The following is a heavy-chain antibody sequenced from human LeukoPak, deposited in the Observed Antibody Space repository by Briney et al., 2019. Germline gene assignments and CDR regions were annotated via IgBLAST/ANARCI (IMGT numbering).Heavy chain of an antibody. CDR1: GFTFSSYA. Sequence: GGSLRLSCSASGFTFSSYALHWVRQAPGKGLEFVSAISSNGGSTYYADSVKGRFTISRDNSKNTLYLQMSSLRAEDTAVYYCVNDLEPSSSSVLGWYFDLWGRGTPVTVSS. CDR2: ISSNGGST. D-gene: IGHD6-6*01. V-gene: IGHV3-64D*09. CDR3: VNDLEPSSSSVLGWYFDL. J-gene: IGHJ2*01.